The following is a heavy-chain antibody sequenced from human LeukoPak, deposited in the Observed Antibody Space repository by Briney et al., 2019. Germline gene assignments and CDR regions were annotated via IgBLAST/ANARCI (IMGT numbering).Heavy chain of an antibody. Sequence: SGGSLRLSCAASGFTFSSYAMSWVRQAPGKGLEWVSTISASDGSTFYADSEKGRFTISRDNSKNTLYLQMNSLRAEDTAVYFCAKDLYGDYVGDYWGQGALVTVSS. J-gene: IGHJ4*02. CDR3: AKDLYGDYVGDY. V-gene: IGHV3-23*01. CDR1: GFTFSSYA. D-gene: IGHD4-17*01. CDR2: ISASDGST.